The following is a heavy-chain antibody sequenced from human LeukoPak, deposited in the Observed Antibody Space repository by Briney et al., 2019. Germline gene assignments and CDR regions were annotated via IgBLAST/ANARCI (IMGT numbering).Heavy chain of an antibody. J-gene: IGHJ5*02. CDR2: IHASGST. CDR3: ARGSAGRSWFDP. CDR1: GGSISSSNW. V-gene: IGHV4-4*02. Sequence: SETLSLTCAVSGGSISSSNWWSWVRQPPGKRLELIGEIHASGSTNYNPSLKSRVTISVDTSKNHFSLKLSSLTPADTAVYYCARGSAGRSWFDPWGQGSLVIVSS.